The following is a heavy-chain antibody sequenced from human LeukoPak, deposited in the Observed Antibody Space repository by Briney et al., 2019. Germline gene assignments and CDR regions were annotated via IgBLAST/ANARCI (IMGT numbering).Heavy chain of an antibody. CDR1: VGTFSSYA. J-gene: IGHJ4*02. Sequence: APVKVSCKASVGTFSSYAISWVRQAPGQGLEWMGRIIPIFGTANYAQKFQGRVTITTDESTSTAYMELSSLRSEDTAVYYCARGGWDGYNPNDYWGQGTLVTVSS. V-gene: IGHV1-69*05. CDR3: ARGGWDGYNPNDY. CDR2: IIPIFGTA. D-gene: IGHD5-24*01.